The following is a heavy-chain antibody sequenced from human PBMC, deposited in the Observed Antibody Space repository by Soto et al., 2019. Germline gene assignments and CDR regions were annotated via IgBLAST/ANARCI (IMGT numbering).Heavy chain of an antibody. CDR1: GYSFTIYW. J-gene: IGHJ6*02. CDR3: ARVSRYQLLMYYYGMDV. CDR2: IYPGDSDT. D-gene: IGHD2-2*01. Sequence: GESLKISCKGSGYSFTIYWIGWVRQMPGKGLEWMGIIYPGDSDTRYSPSFQGQVTISADKSISTAYLQWSSLKASDTAMYYCARVSRYQLLMYYYGMDVWGQGTTVTVSS. V-gene: IGHV5-51*01.